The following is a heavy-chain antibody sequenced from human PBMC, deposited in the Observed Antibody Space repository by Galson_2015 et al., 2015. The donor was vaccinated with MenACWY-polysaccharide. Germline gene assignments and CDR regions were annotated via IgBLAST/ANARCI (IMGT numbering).Heavy chain of an antibody. V-gene: IGHV3-30-3*01. J-gene: IGHJ4*02. CDR3: ARDRPDCSVGTCLPGNYFYY. CDR2: SRSHNSKQ. D-gene: IGHD2-15*01. Sequence: SLRLSCAASGITFSRDGFHWVRQAPGKGLEWVAVSRSHNSKQFYADSVKGRFTVSRDESTSTLYLQMNSLRPEDTAVYYCARDRPDCSVGTCLPGNYFYYWGQGTLVTVSS. CDR1: GITFSRDG.